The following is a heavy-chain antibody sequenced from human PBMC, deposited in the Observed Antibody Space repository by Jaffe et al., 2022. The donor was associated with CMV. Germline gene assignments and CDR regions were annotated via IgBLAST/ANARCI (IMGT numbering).Heavy chain of an antibody. CDR3: AKQLRGGRYYYYMDV. CDR1: GGSFSGYY. Sequence: QVQLQQWGAGLLKPSETLSLTCAVYGGSFSGYYWSWIRQPPGKGLEWIGEINHSGSTNYNPSLKSRVTISVDTSKNQFSLKLSSVTAADTAVYYCAKQLRGGRYYYYMDVWGKGTTVTVSS. V-gene: IGHV4-34*01. J-gene: IGHJ6*03. D-gene: IGHD3-16*01. CDR2: INHSGST.